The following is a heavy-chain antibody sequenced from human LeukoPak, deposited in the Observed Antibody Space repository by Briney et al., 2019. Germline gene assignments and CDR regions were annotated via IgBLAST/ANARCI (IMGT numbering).Heavy chain of an antibody. CDR3: ARDFGGSYTGGGWFDP. CDR1: VYSFSSNS. D-gene: IGHD1-26*01. Sequence: ASVKVSCKSSVYSFSSNSISWMRQAAGQGLEWMGWISAYNGNTKYAQKLQGRVTMTTDTSTNTAYMELRSLRSDDTAVYYCARDFGGSYTGGGWFDPWGQGTLVTVSS. CDR2: ISAYNGNT. V-gene: IGHV1-18*01. J-gene: IGHJ5*02.